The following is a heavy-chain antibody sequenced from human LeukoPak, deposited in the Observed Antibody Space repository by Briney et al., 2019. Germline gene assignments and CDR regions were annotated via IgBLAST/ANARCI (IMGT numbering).Heavy chain of an antibody. V-gene: IGHV3-7*01. CDR1: GFIFHNYW. Sequence: GGSLRLSCAASGFIFHNYWMSWVRQAPGKGLEWVANIKQDGSEKYYVDSVKGRFTISGDNAKNSLDLQMNSLRAEDTAVCYCAKNTESQVIFRDWGQGTLVTVSS. J-gene: IGHJ4*02. CDR2: IKQDGSEK. CDR3: AKNTESQVIFRD. D-gene: IGHD2-15*01.